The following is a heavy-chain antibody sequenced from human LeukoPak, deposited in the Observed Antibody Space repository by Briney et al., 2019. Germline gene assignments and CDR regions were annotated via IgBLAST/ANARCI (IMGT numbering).Heavy chain of an antibody. Sequence: PSETLSLTCTVSGGSISSYYWSWIRQPAGKGLEWIGYIYYSGGTNYNPSLKSRVTISVDTSKNQFSLKLSSVTAADTAVYYCARVGVPAARRVYYFDYWGQGTLVTVSS. CDR1: GGSISSYY. CDR2: IYYSGGT. CDR3: ARVGVPAARRVYYFDY. J-gene: IGHJ4*02. V-gene: IGHV4-59*01. D-gene: IGHD2-2*01.